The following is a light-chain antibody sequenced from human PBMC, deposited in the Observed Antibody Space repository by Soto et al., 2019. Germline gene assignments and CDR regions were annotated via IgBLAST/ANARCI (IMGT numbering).Light chain of an antibody. V-gene: IGLV1-40*01. CDR2: ANN. J-gene: IGLJ3*02. CDR3: QSSDSSLTGSWV. CDR1: SSNIGAGYD. Sequence: QSVLTQPPSVSGAPGQRVTISCTGSSSNIGAGYDVHWYQQLPGTAPRLLIYANNNRPSGVPDRFSGSKSGTSASLAITGLQAEDEADYYCQSSDSSLTGSWVFGGGTKLTVL.